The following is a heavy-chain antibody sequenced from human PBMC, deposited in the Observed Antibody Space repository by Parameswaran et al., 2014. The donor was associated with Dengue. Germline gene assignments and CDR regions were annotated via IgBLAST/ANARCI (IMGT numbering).Heavy chain of an antibody. CDR3: ARAGGSYGYFDY. D-gene: IGHD1-26*01. J-gene: IGHJ4*02. CDR2: IYSGGST. Sequence: VRQAPGRGWEWVSVIYSGGSTYYADSVKGRFTISRHNSKNTLYLQMNSLRAEDTAVYYCARAGGSYGYFDYWGQGTLVTVSS. V-gene: IGHV3-53*04.